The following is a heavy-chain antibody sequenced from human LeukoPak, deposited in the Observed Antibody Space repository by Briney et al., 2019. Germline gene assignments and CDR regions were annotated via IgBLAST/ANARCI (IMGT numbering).Heavy chain of an antibody. Sequence: SETLSLTCTVSGGSISSYYWSWIRQPAGKGLEWIGRIYTSGSTNYSPSLKSRVTMSVDTSKNQFSLKLSSVTAADTAVYYCARGPLGYYDSSGYHDSYYYYYMDVWGKGTTVTVSS. V-gene: IGHV4-4*07. CDR1: GGSISSYY. D-gene: IGHD3-22*01. CDR3: ARGPLGYYDSSGYHDSYYYYYMDV. J-gene: IGHJ6*03. CDR2: IYTSGST.